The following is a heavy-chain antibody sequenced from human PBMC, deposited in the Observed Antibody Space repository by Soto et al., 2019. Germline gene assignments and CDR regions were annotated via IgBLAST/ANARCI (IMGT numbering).Heavy chain of an antibody. Sequence: GSLRLSCAASGFTFISCAMHWVLQAPCKGLEWVALISYDGSNKYYADSVKGRFTISRDNSKNTLYLQMNSLRAEDTAVYYCARDKRDLRFLEWSYYFDYWGQGTLVTVS. CDR1: GFTFISCA. CDR2: ISYDGSNK. D-gene: IGHD3-3*01. J-gene: IGHJ4*02. V-gene: IGHV3-30-3*01. CDR3: ARDKRDLRFLEWSYYFDY.